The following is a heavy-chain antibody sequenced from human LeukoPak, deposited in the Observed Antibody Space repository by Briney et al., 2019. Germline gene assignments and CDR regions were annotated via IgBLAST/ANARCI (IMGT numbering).Heavy chain of an antibody. D-gene: IGHD3-3*01. CDR2: IIPILGIA. CDR3: ARAGITIFGVENNWFDP. CDR1: GGTFSSYA. Sequence: SVKVSCKASGGTFSSYAIIWVRQAPGQGLEWMGRIIPILGIANYAQKFQGRVTITADKSTSTAYMELSSLRSEDTAVYYCARAGITIFGVENNWFDPWGQGTLVTVSS. V-gene: IGHV1-69*04. J-gene: IGHJ5*02.